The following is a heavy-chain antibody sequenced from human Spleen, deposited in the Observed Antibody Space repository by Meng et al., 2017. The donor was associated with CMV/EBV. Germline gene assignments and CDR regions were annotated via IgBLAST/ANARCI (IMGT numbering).Heavy chain of an antibody. CDR2: ISGSGGNT. J-gene: IGHJ4*02. CDR3: AKQGVTSYFDY. CDR1: GFTFNSYA. Sequence: GESLKISCVGSGFTFNSYAFSWVRQAPGKGLEWVSAISGSGGNTYYADSVKGRFTISRENPKKTLYLPMSSLTAEDTARYYCAKQGVTSYFDYWGQGMLVTVS. D-gene: IGHD2-21*02. V-gene: IGHV3-23*01.